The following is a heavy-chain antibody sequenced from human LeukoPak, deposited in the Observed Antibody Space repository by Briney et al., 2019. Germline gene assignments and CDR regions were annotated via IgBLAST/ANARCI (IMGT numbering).Heavy chain of an antibody. CDR2: IKEDGSEK. Sequence: GGSLRLSCAASGFTFSSYWMSWVRQAPGKGLQWVSNIKEDGSEKYYVDSVKGRFTISRDNAKNSLYLQMNSLRAEDTAVYYCARREVVVTATAFDAFDIWGQGTMVTVSS. D-gene: IGHD2-21*02. CDR1: GFTFSSYW. CDR3: ARREVVVTATAFDAFDI. J-gene: IGHJ3*02. V-gene: IGHV3-7*05.